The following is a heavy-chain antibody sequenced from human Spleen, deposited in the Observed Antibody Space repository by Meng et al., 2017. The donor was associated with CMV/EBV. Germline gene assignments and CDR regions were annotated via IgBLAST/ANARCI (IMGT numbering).Heavy chain of an antibody. CDR1: GGSFSGYY. V-gene: IGHV4-34*01. J-gene: IGHJ6*02. Sequence: SETLSLTCAVYGGSFSGYYWSWIRQPPGKGLEWIGEINHSGSTNYNPSLKSRVTISVDTSKNQFPLKLSSVTAADTAVYYCARAAVRIAAAGSYYYYGMEVWGQGTTVTVSS. D-gene: IGHD6-13*01. CDR2: INHSGST. CDR3: ARAAVRIAAAGSYYYYGMEV.